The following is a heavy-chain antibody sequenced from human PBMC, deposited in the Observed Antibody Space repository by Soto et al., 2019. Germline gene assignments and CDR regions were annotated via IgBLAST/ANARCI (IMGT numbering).Heavy chain of an antibody. Sequence: GGSLRLSCAASGFTFSSYSMNWVRQAPGKGLEWVSSISSSSSYIYYADSVKGRFTISRDNAKNSLYLQMNSLRAEDTAVYYCARAWGNAYYYYYYMDVWGKGTTVTVSS. J-gene: IGHJ6*03. CDR3: ARAWGNAYYYYYYMDV. CDR2: ISSSSSYI. CDR1: GFTFSSYS. D-gene: IGHD3-16*01. V-gene: IGHV3-21*01.